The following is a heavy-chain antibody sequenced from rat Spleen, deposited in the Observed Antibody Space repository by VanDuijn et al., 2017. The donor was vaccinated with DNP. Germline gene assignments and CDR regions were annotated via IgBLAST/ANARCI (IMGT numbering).Heavy chain of an antibody. J-gene: IGHJ4*01. CDR1: GFTFSDFS. Sequence: EVQLVESGGGLVQPGRSLKLSCAASGFTFSDFSMAWVRQAPKKGLEWVATIAYDGSRTYYRDSVKGLFTFSRDNAKSTLYLQMDSLRSEDTAPYYCASIIATRGYYAMDAWGQGTSVTVSS. V-gene: IGHV5-17*01. CDR3: ASIIATRGYYAMDA. D-gene: IGHD1-10*01. CDR2: IAYDGSRT.